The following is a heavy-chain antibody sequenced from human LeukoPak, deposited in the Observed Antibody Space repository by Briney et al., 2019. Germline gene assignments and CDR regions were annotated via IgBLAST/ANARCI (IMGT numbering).Heavy chain of an antibody. CDR3: AREGSTGQDGGAFDL. Sequence: GGSLRLSCAASQFIFSNYAMHWVRQAPGKGLEWVALILHDGAKPRYAESVKGRFTVSRDNSKNTMDLQMNSLRTEDTAVYYCAREGSTGQDGGAFDLWGQGTMVTVSS. D-gene: IGHD2-2*01. J-gene: IGHJ3*01. V-gene: IGHV3-30-3*01. CDR2: ILHDGAKP. CDR1: QFIFSNYA.